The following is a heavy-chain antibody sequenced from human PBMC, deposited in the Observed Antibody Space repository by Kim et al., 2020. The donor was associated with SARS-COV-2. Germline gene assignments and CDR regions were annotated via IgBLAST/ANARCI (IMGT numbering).Heavy chain of an antibody. V-gene: IGHV1-69*13. CDR2: IIPIFATS. Sequence: ASVKVSCKASGGTFSSYVFSWVRQAPGQGLEWMGGIIPIFATSNYAPKFQGRVTITADEATSTAYMELSSLTSDDTGVYYCARDRRTWSRGNVKLPIARLRYFYAMDVWGQGTTVTVSS. D-gene: IGHD2-21*01. CDR1: GGTFSSYV. J-gene: IGHJ6*02. CDR3: ARDRRTWSRGNVKLPIARLRYFYAMDV.